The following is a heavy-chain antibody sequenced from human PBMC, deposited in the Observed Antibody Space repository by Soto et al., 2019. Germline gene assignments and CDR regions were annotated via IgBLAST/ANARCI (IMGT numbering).Heavy chain of an antibody. Sequence: QVQLVQSGAEVKKPGASVKVSCKVSGHTLTEFSMHWVRLAPGTGLEWMGGFDPEDGETISAQKFQGRVTMTEDTSTDSTYLELSSLRSEATAVYYCAAGGTRWLHSPVDYVGQGTLVTISS. CDR2: FDPEDGET. CDR1: GHTLTEFS. J-gene: IGHJ4*02. D-gene: IGHD1-1*01. CDR3: AAGGTRWLHSPVDY. V-gene: IGHV1-24*01.